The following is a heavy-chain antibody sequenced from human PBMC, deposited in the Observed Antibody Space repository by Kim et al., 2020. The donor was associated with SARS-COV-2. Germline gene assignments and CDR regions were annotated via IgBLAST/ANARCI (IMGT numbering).Heavy chain of an antibody. D-gene: IGHD3-3*01. CDR3: ARFGPPELRFLEWLPSNWFDP. V-gene: IGHV1-69*13. CDR2: IIPIFGTA. CDR1: GGTFSSYA. Sequence: SVKVSCKASGGTFSSYAISWVRQAPGQGLEWMGGIIPIFGTANYAQKFQGRVTITADESTSTAYMELSSLRSEDTAVYYCARFGPPELRFLEWLPSNWFDPWGQGTLVTVSS. J-gene: IGHJ5*02.